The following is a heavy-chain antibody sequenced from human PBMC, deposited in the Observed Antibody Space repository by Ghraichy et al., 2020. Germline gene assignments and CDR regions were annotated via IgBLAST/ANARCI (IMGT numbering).Heavy chain of an antibody. CDR1: GFSIGCYS. CDR2: ITSTSRFK. D-gene: IGHD4-23*01. V-gene: IGHV3-48*02. Sequence: GGSLRLSCVGSGFSIGCYSMNWVRQAPGKGLEWVSYITSTSRFKSYADSVKGRFTISRDNAQNSLSLQMSSLTDEDTAVYYCARGFTVVRFYYYDGMDVWGQGTTVTVS. J-gene: IGHJ6*01. CDR3: ARGFTVVRFYYYDGMDV.